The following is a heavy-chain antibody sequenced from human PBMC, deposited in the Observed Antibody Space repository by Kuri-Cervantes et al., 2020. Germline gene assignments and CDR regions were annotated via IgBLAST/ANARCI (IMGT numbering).Heavy chain of an antibody. D-gene: IGHD4-17*01. V-gene: IGHV3-30-3*01. CDR2: ISYDGSNK. Sequence: GESLKISCAASGFTFSSYAMHWVRQAPGKGLEWVAVISYDGSNKYYADSVKGRFTISRDNSKNTLYLQMNSLRDEDTAVYYCARSPAGGYGDYFWGVWSPAGLGGMDVWGQGTTVTVSS. J-gene: IGHJ6*02. CDR3: ARSPAGGYGDYFWGVWSPAGLGGMDV. CDR1: GFTFSSYA.